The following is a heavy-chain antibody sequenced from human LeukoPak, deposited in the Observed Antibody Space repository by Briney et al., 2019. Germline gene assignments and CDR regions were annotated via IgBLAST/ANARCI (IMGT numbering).Heavy chain of an antibody. CDR1: GGSFSGYY. J-gene: IGHJ3*02. V-gene: IGHV4-34*01. CDR3: ARDFERYFDSLLYTHAFVI. Sequence: PSETLSLTCAVYGGSFSGYYWSWIRQPPGKGLEWIGEINHSGDTKYNPSLKSRVTISLDTSKNQFSLNLTSVTAADTAVYYCARDFERYFDSLLYTHAFVIWGQGTMVTVSS. D-gene: IGHD3-9*01. CDR2: INHSGDT.